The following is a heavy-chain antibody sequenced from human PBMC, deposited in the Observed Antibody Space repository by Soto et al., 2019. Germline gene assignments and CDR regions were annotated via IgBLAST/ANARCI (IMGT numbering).Heavy chain of an antibody. V-gene: IGHV3-30*18. CDR1: GFTFSSYG. CDR2: ISYDGSNK. Sequence: QVQLVESGGGVVQPGRSLRLSCAASGFTFSSYGMHWVRQAPGKGLEWVAVISYDGSNKYYADSVKGRFTISRDNPKNTLYLQMNSLRAEDTAVYYCAKEWDIVVVVAATTFDYWGQGTLVTVSS. CDR3: AKEWDIVVVVAATTFDY. J-gene: IGHJ4*02. D-gene: IGHD2-15*01.